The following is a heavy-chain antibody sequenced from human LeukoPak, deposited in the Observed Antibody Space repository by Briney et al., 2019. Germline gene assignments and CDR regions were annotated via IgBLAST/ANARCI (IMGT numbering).Heavy chain of an antibody. Sequence: PSETLSLTCSVSGGSIRSYYWSWIRQPPGKGLEWIGYIYYSGSTNYNPSLKSRVTISVDTSKNQFSLKVSSVPAADAAVYYCTSGSYSYYYMDVWGKGTTVTVSS. J-gene: IGHJ6*03. CDR2: IYYSGST. CDR3: TSGSYSYYYMDV. D-gene: IGHD1-26*01. CDR1: GGSIRSYY. V-gene: IGHV4-59*01.